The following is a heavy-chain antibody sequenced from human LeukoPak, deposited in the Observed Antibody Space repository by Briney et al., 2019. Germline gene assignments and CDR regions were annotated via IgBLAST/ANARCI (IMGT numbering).Heavy chain of an antibody. D-gene: IGHD2-2*01. V-gene: IGHV3-7*01. J-gene: IGHJ4*02. CDR1: GFTFRSYW. Sequence: PGGSLRLSCAASGFTFRSYWMSWVRQAPGKGLEWVANIKQDGSEKYYVDSVKGRFAISRDNAKNSLYLQMNSLRAEDTAVYYCARHITPADNGRRLDYWGQGILVTVSS. CDR3: ARHITPADNGRRLDY. CDR2: IKQDGSEK.